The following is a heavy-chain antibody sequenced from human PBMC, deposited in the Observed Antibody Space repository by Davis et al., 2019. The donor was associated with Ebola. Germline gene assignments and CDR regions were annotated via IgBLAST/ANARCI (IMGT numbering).Heavy chain of an antibody. CDR3: AGATIGYSYGYDAFDI. CDR2: IDPSDSYT. Sequence: PGGSLRLSCKGSGYSFTSYWISWVRQMPGKGLEWMGRIDPSDSYTNYSPSFQGHVTISADKSISTAYLQWSSLKASDTAMYYCAGATIGYSYGYDAFDIWGQGTMVTVSS. CDR1: GYSFTSYW. V-gene: IGHV5-10-1*01. J-gene: IGHJ3*02. D-gene: IGHD5-18*01.